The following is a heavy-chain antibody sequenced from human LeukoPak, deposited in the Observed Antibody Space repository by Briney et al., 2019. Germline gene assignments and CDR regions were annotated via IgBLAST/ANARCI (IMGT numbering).Heavy chain of an antibody. CDR1: GFTFADYA. CDR3: AKESRRYSSSWFGDFPH. CDR2: ISWSSGSI. V-gene: IGHV3-9*01. D-gene: IGHD6-13*01. Sequence: GGSLRLSCAASGFTFADYAMHWVRHAPGKGLEWGSGISWSSGSIGDADSVKGLFTNSRDNANNSLYLQTSSLRAEDTGLYYAAKESRRYSSSWFGDFPHWGRGPPATV. J-gene: IGHJ1*01.